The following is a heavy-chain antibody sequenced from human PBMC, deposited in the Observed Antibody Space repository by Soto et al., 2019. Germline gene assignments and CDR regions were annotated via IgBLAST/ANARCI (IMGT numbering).Heavy chain of an antibody. CDR3: ARGHRGFGKLWSIDY. J-gene: IGHJ4*02. CDR1: GYTFSDYG. D-gene: IGHD3-10*01. V-gene: IGHV1-18*04. Sequence: QVQLVQSGAEVKKPGASVKVSCKASGYTFSDYGISWVRQAPGQGLEWMGWISAYNGKTNYIQRVQGRVTMTTDTSTGTAFMELRNLRSDDTAVYYCARGHRGFGKLWSIDYWGQGTLVTVSS. CDR2: ISAYNGKT.